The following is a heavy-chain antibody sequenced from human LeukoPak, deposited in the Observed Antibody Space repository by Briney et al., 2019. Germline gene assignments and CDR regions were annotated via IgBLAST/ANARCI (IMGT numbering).Heavy chain of an antibody. CDR3: ARAIRGSASYGTNYYYYMDV. V-gene: IGHV4-4*02. CDR2: IYHSGST. Sequence: SETLSLTCAVSGGSISSSNWWSWVRQPPGKGLEWIGEIYHSGSTNYNPSLKSRVTISVDTSKNQFSLELRSVTAADTAVYFCARAIRGSASYGTNYYYYMDVWGKGTTVAVSS. D-gene: IGHD2-2*01. J-gene: IGHJ6*03. CDR1: GGSISSSNW.